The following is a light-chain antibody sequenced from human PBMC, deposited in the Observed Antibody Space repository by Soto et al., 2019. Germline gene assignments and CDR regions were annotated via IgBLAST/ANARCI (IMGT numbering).Light chain of an antibody. CDR3: QPRT. Sequence: EIVLTQSPGTLSLSPGERATLSCRASQSVSSSYLAWYQQKPGQAPRLLIYGASSRATGIPDRFSGSGSGTDFTLTISRLGPEDFAVYYCQPRTFGQGTKVEIK. CDR1: QSVSSSY. CDR2: GAS. J-gene: IGKJ1*01. V-gene: IGKV3-20*01.